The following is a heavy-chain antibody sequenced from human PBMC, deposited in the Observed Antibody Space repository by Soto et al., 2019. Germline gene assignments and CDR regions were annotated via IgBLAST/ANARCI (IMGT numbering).Heavy chain of an antibody. J-gene: IGHJ6*02. Sequence: QLQLVESGGGVVQPGRSLRLSCAASGFTFSSYGMHWVRQAPGKGLDWVVVVWKDGTTAYYADSVKGRFTISRDNSKNTLYLQMNSLRAADTAVYYCARDPRLQWYYYYYAMDVWGQGTTVTVSS. V-gene: IGHV3-33*01. CDR2: VWKDGTTA. CDR1: GFTFSSYG. D-gene: IGHD2-2*01. CDR3: ARDPRLQWYYYYYAMDV.